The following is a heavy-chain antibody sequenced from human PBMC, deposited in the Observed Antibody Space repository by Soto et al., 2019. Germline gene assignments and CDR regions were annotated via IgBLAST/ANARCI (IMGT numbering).Heavy chain of an antibody. CDR3: AREDPTGDWFDP. CDR1: GGTFSSYA. CDR2: IIPIFGTA. V-gene: IGHV1-69*13. D-gene: IGHD3-10*01. J-gene: IGHJ5*02. Sequence: ASVKVSCKASGGTFSSYAISWVRQAPGQGLEWMGGIIPIFGTANYAQKSQGRVTITADESTSTAYMELSSLRSEDTAVYYCAREDPTGDWFDPWGQGTLVTVSS.